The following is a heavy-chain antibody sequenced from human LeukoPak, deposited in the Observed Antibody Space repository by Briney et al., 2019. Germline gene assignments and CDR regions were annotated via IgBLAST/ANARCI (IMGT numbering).Heavy chain of an antibody. Sequence: SETLSLTCTVSGDSISSYYWSWIRQPPGKGLEWIGYIYYSGNTNYNPSLKSRVTISVDTSRNQFSLKLSSVTAADTAVYYCARGLWFGDENPPYFDYWGQGILVTVSS. CDR3: ARGLWFGDENPPYFDY. CDR2: IYYSGNT. D-gene: IGHD3-10*01. J-gene: IGHJ4*02. V-gene: IGHV4-59*08. CDR1: GDSISSYY.